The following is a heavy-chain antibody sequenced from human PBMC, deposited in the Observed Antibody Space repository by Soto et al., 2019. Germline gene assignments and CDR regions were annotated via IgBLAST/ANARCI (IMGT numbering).Heavy chain of an antibody. Sequence: QVQLVQSGAEVKKPGSSVKVSCKASGGTFSSYTISWVRQAPGQGLEWMGRIIPILDIANYAQKFQGRSTITADKATSTAYMELSSLRSEDTAVYYCARDRGSGTYYYGMDVWGQGTTVTVSS. CDR2: IIPILDIA. V-gene: IGHV1-69*08. CDR1: GGTFSSYT. J-gene: IGHJ6*02. CDR3: ARDRGSGTYYYGMDV. D-gene: IGHD3-10*01.